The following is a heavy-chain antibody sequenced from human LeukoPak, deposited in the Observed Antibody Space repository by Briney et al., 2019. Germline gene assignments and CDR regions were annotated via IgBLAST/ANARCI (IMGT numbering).Heavy chain of an antibody. J-gene: IGHJ3*02. D-gene: IGHD3-9*01. Sequence: GGSLRLSCEVSGLTLGDYWMTWVRQAPGQGLERVANINQDGSDNYYVDSVKGRFTISRDNAKNSLSLQMNSLRAEDTAVYYCATYWRYFDWSLSDNWGPGTMVTVSS. V-gene: IGHV3-7*05. CDR3: ATYWRYFDWSLSDN. CDR2: INQDGSDN. CDR1: GLTLGDYW.